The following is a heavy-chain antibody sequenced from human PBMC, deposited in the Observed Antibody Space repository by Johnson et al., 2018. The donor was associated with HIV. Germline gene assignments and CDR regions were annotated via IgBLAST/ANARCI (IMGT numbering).Heavy chain of an antibody. Sequence: QVQLVESGGGVVQPGRSLRLSCAASGFRFSTYALHWVRQTPGKGLEWVALISDDGNNKYYADSVKGRFTISRDNSKNTVYLQMNTLRPEDTAVYYCAFIEYSSLDAFDIWGQGTMVTVSS. V-gene: IGHV3-30-3*01. CDR1: GFRFSTYA. D-gene: IGHD6-6*01. J-gene: IGHJ3*02. CDR3: AFIEYSSLDAFDI. CDR2: ISDDGNNK.